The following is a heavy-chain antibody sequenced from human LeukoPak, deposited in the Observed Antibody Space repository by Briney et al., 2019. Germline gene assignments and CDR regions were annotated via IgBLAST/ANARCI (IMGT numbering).Heavy chain of an antibody. CDR1: GFTFSSYW. D-gene: IGHD5-12*01. V-gene: IGHV3-74*01. CDR2: INTDGSST. Sequence: GGSLRLSCAASGFTFSSYWMHWVRQAPGKGLVWVSRINTDGSSTSYADSVKGRFTISRDNAKNTLYLQMNSLRAEDTAVYYCARGRFSGGGVDYWGQGTLVTVSS. CDR3: ARGRFSGGGVDY. J-gene: IGHJ4*02.